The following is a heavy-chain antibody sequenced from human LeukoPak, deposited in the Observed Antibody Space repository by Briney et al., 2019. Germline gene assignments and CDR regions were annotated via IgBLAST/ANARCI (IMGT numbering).Heavy chain of an antibody. CDR1: GFTVSSNY. Sequence: PGGSLRLSCAASGFTVSSNYMSWVRQAPGKGLELVSVFYSGGDTYYADSVKGRFTISRDNSKNMVYLQMNSLRAEDTAVYYCTTAQLYSGIWYGRDCWGQGTLVTVSS. CDR2: FYSGGDT. J-gene: IGHJ4*02. CDR3: TTAQLYSGIWYGRDC. D-gene: IGHD6-13*01. V-gene: IGHV3-66*01.